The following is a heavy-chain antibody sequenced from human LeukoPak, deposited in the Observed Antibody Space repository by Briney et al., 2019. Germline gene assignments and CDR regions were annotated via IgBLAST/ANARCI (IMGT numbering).Heavy chain of an antibody. V-gene: IGHV4-59*12. Sequence: SETLSLTCTVSGGSISSYYWNWIRQPPGKGLEWIGYIFYSGRTNYNPSLKSRVTISVDTSKNQFSLKLSSVTAADTAVYYCARDTSGSSMDAFDIWGQGTMVTVSS. CDR2: IFYSGRT. D-gene: IGHD1-26*01. J-gene: IGHJ3*02. CDR3: ARDTSGSSMDAFDI. CDR1: GGSISSYY.